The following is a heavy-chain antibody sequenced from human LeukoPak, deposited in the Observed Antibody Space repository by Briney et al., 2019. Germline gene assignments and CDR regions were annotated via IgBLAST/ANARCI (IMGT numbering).Heavy chain of an antibody. CDR1: GGTFSSYA. Sequence: GASVKVSCKASGGTFSSYANSWVRQAPGQGLEWMGGIIPIFGTANYAQKFQGRVTITADESTSTAYMELSSLRSEDTAVYYCARDRDIVATADFDAFDIWGQGTMVTVSS. J-gene: IGHJ3*02. V-gene: IGHV1-69*13. CDR3: ARDRDIVATADFDAFDI. CDR2: IIPIFGTA. D-gene: IGHD5-12*01.